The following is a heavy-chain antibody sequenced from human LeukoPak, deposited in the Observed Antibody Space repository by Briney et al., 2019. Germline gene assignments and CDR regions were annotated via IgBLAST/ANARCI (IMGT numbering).Heavy chain of an antibody. CDR3: ARQLAAGNDAFDI. V-gene: IGHV4-39*01. D-gene: IGHD2-15*01. J-gene: IGHJ3*02. CDR1: GVSIYSSTFY. Sequence: KPSETLSLTCSVSGVSIYSSTFYWAWIRQPPGKGLEFIGSIYYNENTYHNPSLRSRLTISVDTSTNHFSLRLTSVTAADTAIYYCARQLAAGNDAFDIWGQGTVVTVSS. CDR2: IYYNENT.